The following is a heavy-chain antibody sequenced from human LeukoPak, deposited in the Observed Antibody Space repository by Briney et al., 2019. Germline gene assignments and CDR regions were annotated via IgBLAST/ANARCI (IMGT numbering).Heavy chain of an antibody. Sequence: ASVKVSCKASGYTFTGYYMHWVRQAPGQGLEWMGWISPNSGGTNYAQKFQGRVTMTRDTSISTAYLQWSSLKSSDTAMYYCARRTGYSSRWYDPWGQGTLVTVSS. CDR2: ISPNSGGT. D-gene: IGHD6-13*01. CDR1: GYTFTGYY. CDR3: ARRTGYSSRWYDP. J-gene: IGHJ5*02. V-gene: IGHV1-2*02.